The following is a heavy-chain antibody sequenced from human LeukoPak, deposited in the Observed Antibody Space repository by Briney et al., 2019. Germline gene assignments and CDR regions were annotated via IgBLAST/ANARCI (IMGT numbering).Heavy chain of an antibody. V-gene: IGHV5-51*01. CDR3: ARAPSLVRGVAFDY. CDR2: MYPRDSDT. J-gene: IGHJ4*02. CDR1: GYDFTNYW. Sequence: GESLKISCKNSGYDFTNYWIGWVRQMPGKGLEWMGIMYPRDSDTRYSPSFEGQVTLSADKSISTAFLQWSSLKASGTAMYYCARAPSLVRGVAFDYWGQGTLVTVSS. D-gene: IGHD3-10*02.